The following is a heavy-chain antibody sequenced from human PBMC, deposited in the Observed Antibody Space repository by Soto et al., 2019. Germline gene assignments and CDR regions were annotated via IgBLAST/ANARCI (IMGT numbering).Heavy chain of an antibody. CDR2: ISYDGSNK. CDR3: AKDRVGPWY. V-gene: IGHV3-30*18. J-gene: IGHJ4*02. D-gene: IGHD1-26*01. CDR1: GFTFSSYG. Sequence: QVQLVESGGGVVQPGRSLRLSCAASGFTFSSYGMHWVRQAPGKGLEWVVVISYDGSNKYYADSVKGRFTISRDNSKNTLYLQMNSLRAEDTAVYYCAKDRVGPWYWGQGTLVTVSS.